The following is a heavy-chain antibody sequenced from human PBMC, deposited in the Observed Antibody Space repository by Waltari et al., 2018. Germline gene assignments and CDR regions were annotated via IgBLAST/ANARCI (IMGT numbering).Heavy chain of an antibody. CDR3: ASDRGRGLILDS. D-gene: IGHD2-15*01. V-gene: IGHV4-4*02. Sequence: QVQLQESGPGLVKPSGTLSLTCAVSGGSISSGYWWSWVRQPPGKGLEWIGQTHHSGRNNYNPSLESRVTISVDTSNNQFSRKLSSATAADTAIYYCASDRGRGLILDSWGLGTMVTVSP. CDR1: GGSISSGYW. CDR2: THHSGRN. J-gene: IGHJ5*01.